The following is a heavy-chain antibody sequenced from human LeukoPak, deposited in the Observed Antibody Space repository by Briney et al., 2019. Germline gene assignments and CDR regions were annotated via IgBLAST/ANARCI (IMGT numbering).Heavy chain of an antibody. CDR2: IYHSGST. Sequence: SETLSLTCAVSGGSISSSNWWSWVRQPPGKGLEWIGEIYHSGSTNYNPSLKSRVTISVDKSKNQFSLKLSSVTAADTAVYYCARAGEIVGATGTGYFDYWGQGTLVTVSS. J-gene: IGHJ4*02. V-gene: IGHV4-4*02. CDR1: GGSISSSNW. D-gene: IGHD1-26*01. CDR3: ARAGEIVGATGTGYFDY.